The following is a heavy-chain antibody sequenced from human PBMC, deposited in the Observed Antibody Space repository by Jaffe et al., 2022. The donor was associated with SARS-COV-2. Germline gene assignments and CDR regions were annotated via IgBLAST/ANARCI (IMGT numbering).Heavy chain of an antibody. CDR1: GFTFNSYA. CDR2: ISASGGST. Sequence: EVQLVESGGGLVQPGGSLRLSCAASGFTFNSYAMTWVRQAPGEGLEWVSSISASGGSTFFADSVTGRFTISRDNSKNTLYLQMNSLRAEDTAVYYCAKRLYYGSGSLDYWGQGTLVTVSS. J-gene: IGHJ4*02. D-gene: IGHD3-10*01. CDR3: AKRLYYGSGSLDY. V-gene: IGHV3-23*04.